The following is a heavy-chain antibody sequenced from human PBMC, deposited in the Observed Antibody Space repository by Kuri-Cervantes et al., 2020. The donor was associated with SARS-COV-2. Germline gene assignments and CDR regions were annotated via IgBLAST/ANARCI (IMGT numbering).Heavy chain of an antibody. Sequence: ASVKVSCKASGYTFTSYGISWVRQAPGQGLEWMGWISAYNGNTNYAQKFQGRVTMTRDTSIGTAYMELSRLRSDDTAVYYCARDRFVYSSGYLLGYWGQGTLVTVSS. CDR2: ISAYNGNT. CDR3: ARDRFVYSSGYLLGY. J-gene: IGHJ4*02. V-gene: IGHV1-18*01. CDR1: GYTFTSYG. D-gene: IGHD6-19*01.